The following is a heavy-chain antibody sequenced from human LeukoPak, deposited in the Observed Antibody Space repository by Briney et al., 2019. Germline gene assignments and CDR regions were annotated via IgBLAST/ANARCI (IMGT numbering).Heavy chain of an antibody. V-gene: IGHV1-18*01. CDR2: ISVYNGDT. J-gene: IGHJ6*03. D-gene: IGHD3-3*01. CDR1: NYTFHSYG. Sequence: ASVKVSCKASNYTFHSYGITWVRQAPGKGLEWMGWISVYNGDTDYAQQFQDRVTMTADTSTNTAYLEPRNLRSDDRAVYYCARRRITRVDYYYYYYMDVWGKGTTVTVSS. CDR3: ARRRITRVDYYYYYYMDV.